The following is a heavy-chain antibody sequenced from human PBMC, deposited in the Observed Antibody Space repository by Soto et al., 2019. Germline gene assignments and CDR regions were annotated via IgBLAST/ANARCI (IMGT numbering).Heavy chain of an antibody. CDR1: GGTFSSSA. V-gene: IGHV1-69*06. Sequence: QVQLVQSGAEVKKPGSSVKVSCKASGGTFSSSAISWVRQAPGQGLEWMGGIIPIFGTANYAQKFQGRVTITADKSTSIAYMELSSLRSEDTAVYYCARDRSRGRGGGAFSPLGMDVWGQGTTFTVSS. D-gene: IGHD3-10*01. CDR2: IIPIFGTA. CDR3: ARDRSRGRGGGAFSPLGMDV. J-gene: IGHJ6*02.